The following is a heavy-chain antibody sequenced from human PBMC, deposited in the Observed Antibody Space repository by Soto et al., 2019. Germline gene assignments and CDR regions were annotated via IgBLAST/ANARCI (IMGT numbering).Heavy chain of an antibody. D-gene: IGHD2-15*01. V-gene: IGHV1-69*13. CDR3: ARGHEYGGNPDAFDI. CDR2: IIPIFGTA. Sequence: GASVKVSCKASGGTFSNDIITWVRQAPGQGLEWMGGIIPIFGTADYAQKFQGRVTITADVSTSTAYMELRTLRSEDTAVYYCARGHEYGGNPDAFDIWGQGTMVTVSS. J-gene: IGHJ3*02. CDR1: GGTFSNDI.